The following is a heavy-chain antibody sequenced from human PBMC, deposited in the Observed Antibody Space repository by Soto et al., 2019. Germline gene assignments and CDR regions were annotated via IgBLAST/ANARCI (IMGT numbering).Heavy chain of an antibody. CDR3: ARAPPMVRGWFDP. Sequence: GGSLRLSCAASGFTFSSYSMNWVRQAPGKGLEWVSSISSSSSYIYYADSVKGRFTISRDDAKNSLYLQMNSLRAEDTAVYYCARAPPMVRGWFDPWGQGTLVTLSS. CDR2: ISSSSSYI. CDR1: GFTFSSYS. V-gene: IGHV3-21*01. D-gene: IGHD3-10*01. J-gene: IGHJ5*02.